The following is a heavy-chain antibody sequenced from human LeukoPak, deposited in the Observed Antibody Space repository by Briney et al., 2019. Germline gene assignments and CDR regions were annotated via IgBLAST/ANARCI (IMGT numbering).Heavy chain of an antibody. V-gene: IGHV3-7*01. CDR1: GYTFSIYW. CDR3: TRENSGSLSLEY. CDR2: IKQDGSET. Sequence: PGGSLRLSCAASGYTFSIYWMNWVRQAPGKGLEWVASIKQDGSETYYMESVQGRFTISRDNDMNFLYLQLSSLRAEDTAVYYRTRENSGSLSLEYWGQGTLVTVSS. D-gene: IGHD1-26*01. J-gene: IGHJ4*02.